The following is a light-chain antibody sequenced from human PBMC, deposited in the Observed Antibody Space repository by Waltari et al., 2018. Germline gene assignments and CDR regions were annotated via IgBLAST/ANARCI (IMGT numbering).Light chain of an antibody. J-gene: IGKJ1*01. CDR3: QQSYSTPRT. Sequence: EIVLTQSPGTLSLSPGERATLSCRASQSLVDPTLAWYQQRPGQSPRLLVYGTSKRATGIPDRFSGGGSGTDFTLTISSLEPEDFATYYCQQSYSTPRTFGQGTKVEIK. CDR1: QSLVDPT. CDR2: GTS. V-gene: IGKV3-20*01.